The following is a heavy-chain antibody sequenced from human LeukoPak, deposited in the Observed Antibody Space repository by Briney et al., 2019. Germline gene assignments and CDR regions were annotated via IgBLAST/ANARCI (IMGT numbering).Heavy chain of an antibody. Sequence: GGSLRLSCAASGFTFSSYAMSWVRQAPGKELEWVSAISGSGGSTYYADSVKGRFTISRDNSKNTLYLQMNSLRAEDTAVYYCAKPPRGPYYCYYYMDVWGKGTTVTVSS. CDR3: AKPPRGPYYCYYYMDV. V-gene: IGHV3-23*01. CDR2: ISGSGGST. D-gene: IGHD3-10*01. J-gene: IGHJ6*03. CDR1: GFTFSSYA.